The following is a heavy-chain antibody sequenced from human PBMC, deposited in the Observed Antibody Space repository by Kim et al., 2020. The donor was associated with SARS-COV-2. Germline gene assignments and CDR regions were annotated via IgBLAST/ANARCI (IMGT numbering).Heavy chain of an antibody. J-gene: IGHJ4*02. CDR2: R. Sequence: RKYAQKFQGSVSMTRDTSTSTVFMELSSLRSEDTAVYFCARELYGSAPDYWGQGTLVTVSS. V-gene: IGHV1-46*01. D-gene: IGHD3-10*01. CDR3: ARELYGSAPDY.